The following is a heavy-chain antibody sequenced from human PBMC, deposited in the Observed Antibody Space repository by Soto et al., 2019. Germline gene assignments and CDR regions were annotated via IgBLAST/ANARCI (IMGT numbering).Heavy chain of an antibody. V-gene: IGHV3-23*01. CDR1: GFSFGTYT. CDR2: LSDSVGTT. D-gene: IGHD1-1*01. J-gene: IGHJ4*02. Sequence: EVQLLESGGGLVQPGGSLRLSCAVSGFSFGTYTVNWVRQAPGMGLEWVSGLSDSVGTTHYAYSVKGRFTISRDKSKNTLYLQMNNLRAEDTAVYYCATPLIGGRLQSPFDLWGQGTQVTVSS. CDR3: ATPLIGGRLQSPFDL.